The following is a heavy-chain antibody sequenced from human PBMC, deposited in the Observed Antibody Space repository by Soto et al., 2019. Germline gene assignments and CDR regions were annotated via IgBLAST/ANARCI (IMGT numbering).Heavy chain of an antibody. CDR2: ISASGDTV. Sequence: GGSLRLSCVASGLPSTGFEMNWVRQAPGKGLEWVSYISASGDTVYYADSVKGRFTISRDNAKNTLYLEMNSLRAEDSAVYYCAGLSVTGGVDVWGQGTTVTVSS. D-gene: IGHD3-16*01. J-gene: IGHJ6*02. CDR3: AGLSVTGGVDV. CDR1: GLPSTGFE. V-gene: IGHV3-48*03.